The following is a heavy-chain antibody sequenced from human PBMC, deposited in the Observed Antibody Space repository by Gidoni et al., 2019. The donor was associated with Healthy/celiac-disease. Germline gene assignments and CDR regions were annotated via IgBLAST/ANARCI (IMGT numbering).Heavy chain of an antibody. CDR2: ISYDGSNK. J-gene: IGHJ6*02. Sequence: VQLVESGVGVVQPGRSLRLSCPASGFTFCSYAMHWVRQAPGKGLEWVAFISYDGSNKYYADSVKGRFTISRDNSKNTLYLQMNSLRAEDTAVYYCAREGLWSGYYYYYYGMDVWGQGTTVTVSS. CDR1: GFTFCSYA. V-gene: IGHV3-30-3*01. CDR3: AREGLWSGYYYYYYGMDV. D-gene: IGHD3-3*01.